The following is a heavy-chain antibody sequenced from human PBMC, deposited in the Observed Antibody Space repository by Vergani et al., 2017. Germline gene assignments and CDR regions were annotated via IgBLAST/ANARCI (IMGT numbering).Heavy chain of an antibody. Sequence: QVQLVQSGAEVKKPGSSVKVSCKASGGTFSSYAISWVRQAPGQGLEWMGGIIPIFGTANYAQKFQGRVTITADESTSPAYMELSSLRSEDTAVYYCARGKEYCSGGSCYGGEMDYWGQGTLVTVSS. V-gene: IGHV1-69*12. CDR2: IIPIFGTA. J-gene: IGHJ4*02. CDR1: GGTFSSYA. CDR3: ARGKEYCSGGSCYGGEMDY. D-gene: IGHD2-15*01.